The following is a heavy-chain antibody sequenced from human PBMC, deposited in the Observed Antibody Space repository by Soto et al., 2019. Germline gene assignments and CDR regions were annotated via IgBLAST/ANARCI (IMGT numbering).Heavy chain of an antibody. V-gene: IGHV2-5*02. CDR1: VLSLTTNGLS. J-gene: IGHJ6*02. CDR2: IYWENDK. D-gene: IGHD3-10*01. CDR3: AHSSTELNHAMDV. Sequence: QITWTASGPSLVQPTQPLTLTCAFSVLSLTTNGLSVGCVRQPTGKALGWLALIYWENDKRYSPSLKSRLSITRDTSKNLVVLTMTNMDPVDTATYYCAHSSTELNHAMDVWGQGTTVSVSS.